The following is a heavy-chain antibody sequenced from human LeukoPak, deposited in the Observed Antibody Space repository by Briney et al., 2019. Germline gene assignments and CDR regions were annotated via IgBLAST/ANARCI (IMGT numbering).Heavy chain of an antibody. Sequence: GASVKVSCKASGYTFTDYYMHWVRQAPGQGLEWMGWINPNSGATKYAQKFQGRVTMTRDTSSSTAYMDLSRLRSDDTAFYYCARNIFYSGSSYFYPGDHWGQGTLVTVSS. V-gene: IGHV1-2*02. J-gene: IGHJ4*02. D-gene: IGHD3-22*01. CDR2: INPNSGAT. CDR1: GYTFTDYY. CDR3: ARNIFYSGSSYFYPGDH.